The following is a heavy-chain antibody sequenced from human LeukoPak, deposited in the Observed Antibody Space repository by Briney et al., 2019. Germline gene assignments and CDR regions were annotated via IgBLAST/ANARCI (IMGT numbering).Heavy chain of an antibody. V-gene: IGHV3-33*01. J-gene: IGHJ4*02. CDR1: GFTFSSYG. CDR2: IWYDGSNK. Sequence: GGSLRLSCAASGFTFSSYGMHWVRQAPGKGLEWVAVIWYDGSNKYYADSVKGRFTISRDNSKNTLYLQMNSLRAEDTAVYYCARDWGVATAFYYWGQGTLVTVSS. CDR3: ARDWGVATAFYY. D-gene: IGHD5-18*01.